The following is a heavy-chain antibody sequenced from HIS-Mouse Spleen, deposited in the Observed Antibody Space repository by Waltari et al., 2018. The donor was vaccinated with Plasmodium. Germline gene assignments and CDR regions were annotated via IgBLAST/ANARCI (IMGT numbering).Heavy chain of an antibody. CDR2: IKQEGSEK. Sequence: EVQLVESGGGLVQPGGSLRLSCEASGFTFSSFWMSGVRQAPGNGLEWVANIKQEGSEKYYVDSVKGRFTISRDNAKNSLYLQMNSLRAEDTAVYYCASSWYWYFDLWGRGTLVTVSS. CDR1: GFTFSSFW. J-gene: IGHJ2*01. V-gene: IGHV3-7*01. CDR3: ASSWYWYFDL. D-gene: IGHD6-13*01.